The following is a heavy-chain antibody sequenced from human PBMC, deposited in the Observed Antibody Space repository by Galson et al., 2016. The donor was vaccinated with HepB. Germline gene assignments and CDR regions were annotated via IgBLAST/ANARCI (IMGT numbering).Heavy chain of an antibody. Sequence: SVKVSCKASGYSFTSYGITWVRQAPGQGLEWMGWVNTYNGDTVYAQNLQDRLTMTTETSTTTAYMELRSLTSDDTATYYCARDSGRNRFHSNSISTIDYWGQGTLVPASS. V-gene: IGHV1-18*01. CDR2: VNTYNGDT. D-gene: IGHD2/OR15-2a*01. CDR3: ARDSGRNRFHSNSISTIDY. CDR1: GYSFTSYG. J-gene: IGHJ4*02.